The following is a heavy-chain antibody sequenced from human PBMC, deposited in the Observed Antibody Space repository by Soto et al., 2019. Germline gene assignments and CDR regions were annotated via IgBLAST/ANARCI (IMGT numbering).Heavy chain of an antibody. CDR1: ELPIRNHG. CDR3: AKSVDC. J-gene: IGHJ4*02. V-gene: IGHV3-30*18. Sequence: HPNTASELPIRNHGLHWVRQAPGKGLEWVAFISNGGSDKYYANSVKGRFTISRDNSKSTLYLQLNGLRDEDTAVYFCAKSVDCWGQGTLVTVSS. CDR2: ISNGGSDK.